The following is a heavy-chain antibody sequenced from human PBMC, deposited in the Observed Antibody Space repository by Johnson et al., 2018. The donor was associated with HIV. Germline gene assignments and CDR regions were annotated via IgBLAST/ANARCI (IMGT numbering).Heavy chain of an antibody. CDR1: GFTFSSFG. CDR3: AKEGSSSPWAFDI. V-gene: IGHV3-30*18. Sequence: QVHLVESGGGVVQPGGSLRLSCAASGFTFSSFGMHWVRQAPGKGLEWVAVVSDHGRTTYFADSVKGRFTISRDNSKNTLYLQMNNLRPEDTALYYCAKEGSSSPWAFDIWGQGTMVTVSS. D-gene: IGHD2-15*01. CDR2: VSDHGRTT. J-gene: IGHJ3*02.